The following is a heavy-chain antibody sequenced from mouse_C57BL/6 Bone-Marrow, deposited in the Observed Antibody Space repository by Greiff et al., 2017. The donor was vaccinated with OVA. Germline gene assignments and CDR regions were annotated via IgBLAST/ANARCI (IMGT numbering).Heavy chain of an antibody. CDR3: GRDWAYAMDY. CDR2: IDPSDSYT. J-gene: IGHJ4*01. CDR1: GYTFTSYW. Sequence: QVQLKQPGAELVMPGASVKLSCKASGYTFTSYWIPWVNQRPGQGLEWIGEIDPSDSYTNSNQNFKGKSTLTVDKSSSTAYMPLSSLTSEDSAVYYCGRDWAYAMDYWGQGTSVTVSS. V-gene: IGHV1-69*01. D-gene: IGHD4-1*01.